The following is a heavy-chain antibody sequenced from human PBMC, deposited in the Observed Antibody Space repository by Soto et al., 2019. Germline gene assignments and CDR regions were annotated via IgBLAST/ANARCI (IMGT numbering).Heavy chain of an antibody. CDR1: GYRFTRYW. V-gene: IGHV5-10-1*01. D-gene: IGHD6-13*01. CDR3: ARLQQLVPYYYGMDV. CDR2: IDPSDSYT. Sequence: GESLNLSCTGSGYRFTRYWISCVRQMPGKGLEWMGRIDPSDSYTNYSPSFQGHVTISADKSISTAYLQWSSLKASDTAMYYCARLQQLVPYYYGMDVWGQGTTVNVS. J-gene: IGHJ6*02.